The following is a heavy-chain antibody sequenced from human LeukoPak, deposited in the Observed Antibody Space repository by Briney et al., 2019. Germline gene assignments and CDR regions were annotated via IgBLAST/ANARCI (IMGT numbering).Heavy chain of an antibody. V-gene: IGHV4-34*01. CDR3: ARMVRRLERLNIGRSSDYATGYYFDY. CDR2: INHSGST. Sequence: SETLSLTCAVYGGSFSGYYWSWIRQPPGKGLEWIGEINHSGSTNYNPSLKSRVTMSLDTSKNQFSLKLSSVTAADTAVYYCARMVRRLERLNIGRSSDYATGYYFDYWGQGTLVTVSS. CDR1: GGSFSGYY. D-gene: IGHD5-12*01. J-gene: IGHJ4*02.